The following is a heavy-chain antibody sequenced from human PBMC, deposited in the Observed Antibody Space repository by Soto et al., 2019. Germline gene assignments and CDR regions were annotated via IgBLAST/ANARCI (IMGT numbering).Heavy chain of an antibody. CDR1: GGSISSSSYY. D-gene: IGHD3-3*01. Sequence: SETLSLTCTVSGGSISSSSYYWGWIRQPPGKGLEWIGSIYYSGSTYYNPSLKSRVTISVDTSKNQFSLKLSSVTAADAAVYYCARPIYDFWSRFDPWGQGTLVTVSS. J-gene: IGHJ5*02. V-gene: IGHV4-39*01. CDR3: ARPIYDFWSRFDP. CDR2: IYYSGST.